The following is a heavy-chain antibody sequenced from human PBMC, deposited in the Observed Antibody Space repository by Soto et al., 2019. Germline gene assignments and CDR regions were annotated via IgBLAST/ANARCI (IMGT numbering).Heavy chain of an antibody. J-gene: IGHJ4*02. CDR3: AKDGYSSNWYLN. CDR1: GFTFSSYD. V-gene: IGHV3-23*01. CDR2: ISGSGGST. Sequence: GGSLRLSCAASGFTFSSYDMSWVRQAPGKGLEWVSAISGSGGSTYYADTVKGRFTISRDNSKGTLYLQMNSLRPEDTAVYYCAKDGYSSNWYLNWGQGTLVTVSS. D-gene: IGHD6-13*01.